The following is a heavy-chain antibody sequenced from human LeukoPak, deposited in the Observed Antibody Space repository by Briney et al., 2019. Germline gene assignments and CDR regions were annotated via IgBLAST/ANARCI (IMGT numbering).Heavy chain of an antibody. CDR2: IFYSGNT. V-gene: IGHV4-34*12. J-gene: IGHJ3*02. CDR1: GGSFSGYY. CDR3: ARNYYYEDRDYYDPGAFDI. D-gene: IGHD3-22*01. Sequence: PSETLSLTCAVYGGSFSGYYWSWIRQPPGKGLEWIGYIFYSGNTYYNPSLRSRVTISIDTSKNQFSLKLSSVTAADTAVYYCARNYYYEDRDYYDPGAFDIWGQGTMVTISS.